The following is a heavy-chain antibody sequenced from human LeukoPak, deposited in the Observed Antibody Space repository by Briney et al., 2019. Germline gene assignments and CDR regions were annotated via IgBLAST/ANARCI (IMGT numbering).Heavy chain of an antibody. CDR1: GGSISSYY. CDR3: ARISNSGYDSRGAFDI. CDR2: IYYSGST. Sequence: PSETLSLTCTVSGGSISSYYWSWIRQPPGKGLEWIGYIYYSGSTNYNPSLKSRVTISVDTSKNQFSLKLSSVTAADTAVYYCARISNSGYDSRGAFDIWGQGTMVTLSS. J-gene: IGHJ3*02. V-gene: IGHV4-59*01. D-gene: IGHD3-22*01.